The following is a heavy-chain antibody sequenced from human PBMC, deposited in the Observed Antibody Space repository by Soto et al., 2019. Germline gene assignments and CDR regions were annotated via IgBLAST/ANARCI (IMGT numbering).Heavy chain of an antibody. J-gene: IGHJ4*02. Sequence: PGGSLRLSCAASGFTFSNYGMNWVRQAPGRGLEWVSSITRTGSNIYYADSMKGRFTVSRGNAKNSVYLQMDSLRAEDTAVYYCARAMYGSGSYYGDYWGQGTLVTVSS. CDR2: ITRTGSNI. CDR1: GFTFSNYG. V-gene: IGHV3-21*01. D-gene: IGHD3-10*01. CDR3: ARAMYGSGSYYGDY.